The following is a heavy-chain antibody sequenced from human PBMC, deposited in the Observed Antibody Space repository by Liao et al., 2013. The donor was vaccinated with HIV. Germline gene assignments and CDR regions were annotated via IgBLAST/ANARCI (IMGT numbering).Heavy chain of an antibody. V-gene: IGHV4-34*01. J-gene: IGHJ6*03. D-gene: IGHD3-10*01. CDR2: SITVEVP. Sequence: QVQLQESGPGLVKPSETLSLTCGISGGSFSSYYWSWIRQPPREGAWSGLAKSITVEVPLTTRPSRVESPFLVDTSNNQFSLKLNSVTAADTAVYYCARGPGAGRYMDVWGEREPRSPSP. CDR1: GGSFSSYY. CDR3: ARGPGAGRYMDV.